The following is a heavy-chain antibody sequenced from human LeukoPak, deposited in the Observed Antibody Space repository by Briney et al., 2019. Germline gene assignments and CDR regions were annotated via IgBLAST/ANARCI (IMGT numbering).Heavy chain of an antibody. J-gene: IGHJ4*01. D-gene: IGHD1-26*01. CDR3: AKGPTDSCWEKLHD. CDR2: IGESDGRT. V-gene: IGHV3-23*01. Sequence: PGGSLRLSCAASGFTVTTLAMTWVRQAPGKGLEWVSVIGESDGRTYYADSVKGRFTISRDESKNTLYLQMNSLRAEDTAVYYCAKGPTDSCWEKLHDWGQEPWSPSPQ. CDR1: GFTVTTLA.